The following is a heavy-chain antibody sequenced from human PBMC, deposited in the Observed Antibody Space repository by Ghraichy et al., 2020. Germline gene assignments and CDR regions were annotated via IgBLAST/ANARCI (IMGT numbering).Heavy chain of an antibody. CDR1: GFTFSSYW. V-gene: IGHV3-74*01. J-gene: IGHJ6*02. CDR2: INSDGSST. Sequence: GESLNISCAASGFTFSSYWMHWVRQAPGKGLVWVSRINSDGSSTSYADSVKGRFTISRDNAKNTLYLQMNSLRAEDTAVYYCARDLPYYYYGMDVWGQGTTVTVSS. CDR3: ARDLPYYYYGMDV.